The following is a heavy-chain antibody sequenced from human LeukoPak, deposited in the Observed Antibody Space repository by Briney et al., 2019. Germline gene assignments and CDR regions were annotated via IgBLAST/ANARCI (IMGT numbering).Heavy chain of an antibody. J-gene: IGHJ4*02. CDR2: IYSGGST. CDR1: GFTVSSNY. Sequence: GGSLRLSCAASGFTVSSNYMSWVRQAPGKGLEWVSVIYSGGSTYYADSVKGRFTISRDNSKNTLYLQMNSLRAEDTAVYYCARALGPSSTLDYWGQGTLVTASS. V-gene: IGHV3-66*01. CDR3: ARALGPSSTLDY.